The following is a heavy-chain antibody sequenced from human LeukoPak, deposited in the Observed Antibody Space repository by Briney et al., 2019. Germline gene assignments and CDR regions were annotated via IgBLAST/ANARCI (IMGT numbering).Heavy chain of an antibody. Sequence: ASVKVSCKASRYTFTSYGISWVRQAPGQGLEWMGWISAYNGNTNYAQKLQGRVTMTTDTSTSTAYMELRSLRSDDTAVYYCARAGSGWYNDAFDIWGQGTMVTVSS. D-gene: IGHD6-19*01. J-gene: IGHJ3*02. CDR3: ARAGSGWYNDAFDI. CDR1: RYTFTSYG. V-gene: IGHV1-18*01. CDR2: ISAYNGNT.